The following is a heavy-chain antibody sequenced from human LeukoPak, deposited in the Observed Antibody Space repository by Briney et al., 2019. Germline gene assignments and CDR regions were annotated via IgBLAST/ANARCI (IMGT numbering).Heavy chain of an antibody. J-gene: IGHJ4*02. V-gene: IGHV1-46*01. CDR3: ARDGTTVVSQAPIDY. CDR2: INPSGGST. CDR1: GYTFTSYY. D-gene: IGHD4-23*01. Sequence: GASVKVSCKASGYTFTSYYMHWVRQAPGQGLEWMGMINPSGGSTSYAQKFQGRVTMTRDTSTSTVYMELSSLRSEDTAVYYCARDGTTVVSQAPIDYWGQGTLVTVSS.